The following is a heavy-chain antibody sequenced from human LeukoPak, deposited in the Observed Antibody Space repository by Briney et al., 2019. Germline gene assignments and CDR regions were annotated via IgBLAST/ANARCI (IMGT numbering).Heavy chain of an antibody. CDR2: INHSGST. D-gene: IGHD5-12*01. CDR3: ARGRGAATIKYDYYYYYMDV. J-gene: IGHJ6*03. V-gene: IGHV4-34*01. Sequence: PSETLSLTCAVYGGSFSGYYWSWIRQPPGKGLEWIGEINHSGSTNYNPSLKSRVTISVDTSKNQFSLKLSSVTAADTAVYYCARGRGAATIKYDYYYYYMDVWGKGTTVTVSS. CDR1: GGSFSGYY.